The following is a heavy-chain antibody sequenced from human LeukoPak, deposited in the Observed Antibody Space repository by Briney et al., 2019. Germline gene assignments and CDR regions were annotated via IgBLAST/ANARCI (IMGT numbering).Heavy chain of an antibody. CDR3: ASSYDISTGYSDAFDI. Sequence: GESLKISCKGSGYSFTSYWIGWVRQMPGKGLEWMGIIYPGDSDTRYSPSFQGQVTISADKSISTAYLQWSSLKASDTAMYYCASSYDISTGYSDAFDIWGQGTMVTVSS. CDR1: GYSFTSYW. J-gene: IGHJ3*02. D-gene: IGHD3-9*01. V-gene: IGHV5-51*01. CDR2: IYPGDSDT.